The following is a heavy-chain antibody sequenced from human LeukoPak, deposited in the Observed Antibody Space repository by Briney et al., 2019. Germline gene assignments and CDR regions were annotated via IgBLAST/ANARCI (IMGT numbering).Heavy chain of an antibody. J-gene: IGHJ5*02. Sequence: GGSLRLSCAASGFTFSSYWMHWVRQAPGQGLVWVSRINSDGSSTSYADSVKGRFTISRDNAKNTLYLQMNSLRAEDTAVYYCARGDGDYGNWFDPWGQRTLVTVSS. CDR2: INSDGSST. V-gene: IGHV3-74*01. CDR3: ARGDGDYGNWFDP. D-gene: IGHD4-17*01. CDR1: GFTFSSYW.